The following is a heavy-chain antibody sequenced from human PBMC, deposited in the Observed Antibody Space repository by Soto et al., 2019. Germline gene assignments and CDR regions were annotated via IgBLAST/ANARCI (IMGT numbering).Heavy chain of an antibody. CDR1: GFTFATYA. D-gene: IGHD1-26*01. CDR3: AKENGGTYYFFDY. CDR2: VGSSGSDT. J-gene: IGHJ4*02. V-gene: IGHV3-23*01. Sequence: EVQLLESGGGSVQAGGSLRLSCAASGFTFATYAMSWVRQAPGKGLEWVSTVGSSGSDTYYADSVKGRVTISRDNSKNTLYLHMNSLGAEDTALYYCAKENGGTYYFFDYWGRGTLVTVSS.